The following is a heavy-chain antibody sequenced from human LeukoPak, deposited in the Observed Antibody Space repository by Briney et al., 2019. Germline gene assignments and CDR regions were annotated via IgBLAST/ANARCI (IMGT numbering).Heavy chain of an antibody. V-gene: IGHV3-23*01. CDR1: GFTFATYA. CDR3: AKAQGDPGTYINWFDP. J-gene: IGHJ5*02. CDR2: ISGSGGRT. D-gene: IGHD6-13*01. Sequence: GGSLRLSCAVTGFTFATYAMSWVRQAPGKGLEWVSAISGSGGRTVYVDSVKGRFTMSRDNSKNALYLQMDSLRDEDTAVYYCAKAQGDPGTYINWFDPWGQGTLVTVSS.